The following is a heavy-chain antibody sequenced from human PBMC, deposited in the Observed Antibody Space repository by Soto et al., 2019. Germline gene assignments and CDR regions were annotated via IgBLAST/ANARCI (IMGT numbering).Heavy chain of an antibody. V-gene: IGHV1-2*02. CDR1: GYTFTGHY. J-gene: IGHJ6*02. CDR2: INPNSGGA. CDR3: AGEAENYSYYGMDV. Sequence: ASVKVSCKAAGYTFTGHYIHWVRQAPGRGLEWMGRINPNSGGANYAQKFQGRVTLTRDTSISTASMEVSRLRSDDTAVYFCAGEAENYSYYGMDVWGQGTTVTVSS.